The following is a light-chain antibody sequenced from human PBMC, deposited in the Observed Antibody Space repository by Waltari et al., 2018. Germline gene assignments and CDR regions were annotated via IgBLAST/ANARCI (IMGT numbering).Light chain of an antibody. Sequence: DIQMTQSPSTLCASVGVRVTITCRASQSINTWLAWYQQKPGKAPKPLIYKASSLEGGVPSRFSGSGSGTEFILTISSLQPDDFATYHCQQYKTNPWTFGQGTKVEIK. V-gene: IGKV1-5*03. CDR1: QSINTW. CDR2: KAS. J-gene: IGKJ1*01. CDR3: QQYKTNPWT.